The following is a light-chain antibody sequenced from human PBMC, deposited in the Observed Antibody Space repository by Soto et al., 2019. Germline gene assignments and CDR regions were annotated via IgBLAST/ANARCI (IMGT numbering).Light chain of an antibody. V-gene: IGKV1-39*01. Sequence: DIQMTQSPASLSASVGDRVTISCRASQSISGYLNWYQQKPGKAPELLIYAASTLQTGVPSRFSGSGSGTEFTLSISGLQPEDLATYYCQQSFRARSFGQGTRVQI. CDR1: QSISGY. CDR3: QQSFRARS. J-gene: IGKJ1*01. CDR2: AAS.